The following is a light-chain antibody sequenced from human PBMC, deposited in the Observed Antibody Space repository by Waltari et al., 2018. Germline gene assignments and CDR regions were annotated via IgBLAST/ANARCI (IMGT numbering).Light chain of an antibody. J-gene: IGLJ2*01. CDR1: SRAIGSYNY. V-gene: IGLV2-14*03. CDR3: SSYMDTTALEL. Sequence: QSALTQPASVSGSPGQSITLSCTGTSRAIGSYNYVSWYQQHPGKAPKLIIFDVTNRPSGVSNRFSGSKSGNTASLIISGLQGEDEADYYCSSYMDTTALELFGGGTSLTVL. CDR2: DVT.